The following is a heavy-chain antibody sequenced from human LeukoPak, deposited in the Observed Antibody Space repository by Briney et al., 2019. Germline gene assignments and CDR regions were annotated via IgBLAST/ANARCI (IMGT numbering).Heavy chain of an antibody. D-gene: IGHD3-9*01. V-gene: IGHV4-39*07. CDR3: ARGRRYDILTGYYFSAWFDP. J-gene: IGHJ5*02. CDR2: IYYSGST. CDR1: GGSISSSSYY. Sequence: SETLSLTCTVSGGSISSSSYYWGWIRQPPGKGLEWIGSIYYSGSTYYNPSLKSRVTISVDTSKNQFSLKLSSVTAADTAVYYCARGRRYDILTGYYFSAWFDPWGQGTLVTVSS.